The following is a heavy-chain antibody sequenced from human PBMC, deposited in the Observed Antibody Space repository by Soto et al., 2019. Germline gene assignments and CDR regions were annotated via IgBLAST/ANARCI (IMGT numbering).Heavy chain of an antibody. Sequence: PSETLSLTCTVSGGSISSYDWSWIRQPPGKGLERIGYIYYSGSTNYNPSLKSRVTISVDTSKNQFSLKLSSVTAADTAVYYCASARPGYYESSGKFDYWGQGTRVTVSS. CDR1: GGSISSYD. D-gene: IGHD3-22*01. J-gene: IGHJ4*02. CDR2: IYYSGST. CDR3: ASARPGYYESSGKFDY. V-gene: IGHV4-59*08.